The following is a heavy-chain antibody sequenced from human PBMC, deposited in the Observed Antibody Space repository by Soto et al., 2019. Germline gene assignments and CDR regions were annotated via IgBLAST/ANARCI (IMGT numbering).Heavy chain of an antibody. Sequence: EVQLVESGGGLVKPGGSLRLSCAASGFTFSSYSMNWVRQAPGKGLEWVSPISSSSSYIYYADSVKGRFTISRDNAKNSLYLQMNSLRAEDTAVYYCARPWGHYYYYYYMDVWGKGTTVTASS. CDR3: ARPWGHYYYYYYMDV. D-gene: IGHD7-27*01. J-gene: IGHJ6*03. V-gene: IGHV3-21*01. CDR2: ISSSSSYI. CDR1: GFTFSSYS.